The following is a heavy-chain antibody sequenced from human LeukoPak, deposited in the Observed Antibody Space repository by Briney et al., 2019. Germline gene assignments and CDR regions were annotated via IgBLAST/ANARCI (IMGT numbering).Heavy chain of an antibody. D-gene: IGHD1-20*01. CDR1: GDSVSNNSTT. J-gene: IGHJ6*02. Sequence: SQTLSLTCDISGDSVSNNSTTWNWIRQSPSRGLEWLGRTYYRSEWYNDYAVSVKSRITINPDTSKNQFSLQLNSVTPEDTAVYYCAKTENNWSYDMDVWGQGTTVTVSS. V-gene: IGHV6-1*01. CDR2: TYYRSEWYN. CDR3: AKTENNWSYDMDV.